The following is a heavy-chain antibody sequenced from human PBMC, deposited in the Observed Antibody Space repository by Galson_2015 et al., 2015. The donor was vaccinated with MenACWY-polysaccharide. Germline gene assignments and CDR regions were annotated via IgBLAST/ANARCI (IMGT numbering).Heavy chain of an antibody. Sequence: SLRLSCAASGFAFSNHGMAWVRQAPGKGLEWVSAMSRTATTYYSASVKGRFTISRDNSKNTLYLQMNSLRVGDTAVYYCAREGFCSDGSCYYYEYWGQGILVTVSA. CDR2: MSRTATT. J-gene: IGHJ4*02. CDR3: AREGFCSDGSCYYYEY. CDR1: GFAFSNHG. D-gene: IGHD2-15*01. V-gene: IGHV3-23*01.